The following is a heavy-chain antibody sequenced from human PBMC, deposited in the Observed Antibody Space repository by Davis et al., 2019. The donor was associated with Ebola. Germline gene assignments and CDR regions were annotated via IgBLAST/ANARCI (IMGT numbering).Heavy chain of an antibody. Sequence: SETLSLTCTVSGGSISSSSYYWGWIRQPPGKGLEWIGSIYYSGSTYYNPSLKSRVTISVDTSKNQFSLKLSSVTAADTAVYYCARGRLLWFGELFPWGQGTLVTVSS. D-gene: IGHD3-10*01. CDR3: ARGRLLWFGELFP. J-gene: IGHJ5*02. CDR1: GGSISSSSYY. V-gene: IGHV4-39*07. CDR2: IYYSGST.